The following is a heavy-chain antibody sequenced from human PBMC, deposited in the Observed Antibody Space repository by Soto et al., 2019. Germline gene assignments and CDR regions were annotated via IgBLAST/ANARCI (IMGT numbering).Heavy chain of an antibody. CDR3: TRGRRGYSYGYFDY. Sequence: PGGSLRLSCTASGVTFCDYAMSWFRQAPGKGLEWVGFIRSKAYGGTTEYAASVKGRFTISSDDSKSIAYLQMNSLKTEDTAVYYCTRGRRGYSYGYFDYWGQGTLGTVS. J-gene: IGHJ4*02. V-gene: IGHV3-49*03. D-gene: IGHD5-18*01. CDR1: GVTFCDYA. CDR2: IRSKAYGGTT.